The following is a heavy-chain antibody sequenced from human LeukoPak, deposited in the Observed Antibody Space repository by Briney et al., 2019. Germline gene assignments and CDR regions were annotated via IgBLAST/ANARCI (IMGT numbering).Heavy chain of an antibody. J-gene: IGHJ4*02. CDR1: GFXFSNYW. Sequence: GGSLRLSCAASGFXFSNYWIHWFRQAPGKGLVWVSHINSDGSSTTYADSVKGRFTISRDNAKNTLYLQMNSLRAEDTAVYYCVRDRSGSSSVYWGQGTLVTVSS. V-gene: IGHV3-74*01. CDR3: VRDRSGSSSVY. D-gene: IGHD6-6*01. CDR2: INSDGSST.